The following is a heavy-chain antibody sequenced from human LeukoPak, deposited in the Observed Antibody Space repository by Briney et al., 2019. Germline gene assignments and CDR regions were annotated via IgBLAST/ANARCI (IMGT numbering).Heavy chain of an antibody. J-gene: IGHJ4*02. D-gene: IGHD3-16*01. CDR1: GLTFSSYW. CDR2: IKQDGSEK. CDR3: ARDLAWGGDFDY. Sequence: PGGSLRLSCAASGLTFSSYWMSWIRQAPGKGLEWVANIKQDGSEKYYVDSVKGRFTISRDNTKNSLYLQMNSLRAEDMAVYYCARDLAWGGDFDYWGQGTLVTVSS. V-gene: IGHV3-7*01.